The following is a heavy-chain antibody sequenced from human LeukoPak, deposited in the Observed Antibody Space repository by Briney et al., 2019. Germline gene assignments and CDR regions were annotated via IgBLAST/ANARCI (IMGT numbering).Heavy chain of an antibody. V-gene: IGHV4-39*07. D-gene: IGHD3-10*01. Sequence: PSETLSLTCTVSGGSISSSSYYWGWIRQPPGKGLEWIGSIYYSGSTYYNPSLKSRVTISVDTSKNQFSLKLSSVTAADTAVYYCARIDVLLWFGELSRSPYYFDYWGQGTLVTVSS. CDR1: GGSISSSSYY. CDR2: IYYSGST. J-gene: IGHJ4*02. CDR3: ARIDVLLWFGELSRSPYYFDY.